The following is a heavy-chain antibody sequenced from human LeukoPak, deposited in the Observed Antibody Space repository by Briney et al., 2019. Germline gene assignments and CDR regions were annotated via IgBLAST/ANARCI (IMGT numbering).Heavy chain of an antibody. J-gene: IGHJ4*02. CDR2: ISYDGSNK. D-gene: IGHD6-13*01. Sequence: GRSLRLSCAASGFTFTTYGMHWVRQAPGKGLEWVAVISYDGSNKYYADSVKGRFTISRDNSKNTLYLQMNSLRAEDTAVYYCARDRIAAAGTPRGGPYFDYWGQGTLVTVSS. V-gene: IGHV3-30*03. CDR3: ARDRIAAAGTPRGGPYFDY. CDR1: GFTFTTYG.